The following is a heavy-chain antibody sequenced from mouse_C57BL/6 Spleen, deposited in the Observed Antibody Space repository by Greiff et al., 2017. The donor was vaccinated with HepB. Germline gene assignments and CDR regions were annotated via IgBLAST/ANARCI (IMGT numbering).Heavy chain of an antibody. CDR3: AREGKTGRWYFDV. Sequence: EVHLVESEGGLVQPGSSMKLSCTAPGFTFSDYYMAWVRQVPEKGLEWVANINYDGSSTYYLDSLKSRFIISRDNAKNILYLQMSSLKSEDTATYYCAREGKTGRWYFDVWGTGTTVTVSS. D-gene: IGHD4-1*01. CDR2: INYDGSST. J-gene: IGHJ1*03. CDR1: GFTFSDYY. V-gene: IGHV5-16*01.